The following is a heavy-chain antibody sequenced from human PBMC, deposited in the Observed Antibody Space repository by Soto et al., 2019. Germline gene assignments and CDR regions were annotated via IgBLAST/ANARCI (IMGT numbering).Heavy chain of an antibody. CDR2: IWYDGSNK. J-gene: IGHJ4*02. D-gene: IGHD1-26*01. V-gene: IGHV3-33*01. CDR3: ARDINSGSYDASDY. CDR1: GFTFSSYG. Sequence: QVQLVESGGGVVQPGRSLRLSCAASGFTFSSYGMHWVRQAPGKGLEWVAVIWYDGSNKYYADSVKGRFTISRDNSKNTLYLQMNSLRAEDTAVYYCARDINSGSYDASDYWGQGTLVTVSS.